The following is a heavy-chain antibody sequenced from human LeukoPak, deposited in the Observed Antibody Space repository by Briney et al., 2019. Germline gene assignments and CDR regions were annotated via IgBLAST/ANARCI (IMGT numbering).Heavy chain of an antibody. CDR2: INPGGGST. CDR3: ARGGDYYDSSGPLY. CDR1: GYTFISYY. Sequence: ASVMVSCKASGYTFISYYMHWVRQAPGQGFEWMGVINPGGGSTNYAQKFQGRVTITRDTSTSTVYMELSSLRSEDTAVYYCARGGDYYDSSGPLYWGQGTLVTVSS. J-gene: IGHJ4*02. D-gene: IGHD3-22*01. V-gene: IGHV1-46*01.